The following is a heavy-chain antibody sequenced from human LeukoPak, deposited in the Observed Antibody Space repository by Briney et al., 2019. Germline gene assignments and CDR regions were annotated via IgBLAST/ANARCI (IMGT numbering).Heavy chain of an antibody. J-gene: IGHJ4*02. CDR2: INPNSGGT. Sequence: ASVKVSCKASGYIFTGYYMHWVRQAPGQGLEWMGWINPNSGGTNSAQKFQGRVTVTRDTSISTAYMELSRLRSDDTAVYYCARVSWFDELPNYWGQGTLVSVSS. CDR1: GYIFTGYY. V-gene: IGHV1-2*02. CDR3: ARVSWFDELPNY. D-gene: IGHD3-10*01.